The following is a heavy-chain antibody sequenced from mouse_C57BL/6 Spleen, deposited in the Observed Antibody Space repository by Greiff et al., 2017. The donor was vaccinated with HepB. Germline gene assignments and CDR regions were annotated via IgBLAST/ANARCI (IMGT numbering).Heavy chain of an antibody. D-gene: IGHD1-1*01. CDR2: ISSGGSYT. Sequence: EVQGVESGGDLVKPGGSLKLSCAASGFTFSSYGMSWVRQTPDKRLEWVATISSGGSYTYYPDSVKGRFTISRDNAKNTLYLQMSSLKSEDTAMYYCARPYGSSSYYYAMDYWGQGTSVTVSS. CDR1: GFTFSSYG. CDR3: ARPYGSSSYYYAMDY. V-gene: IGHV5-6*01. J-gene: IGHJ4*01.